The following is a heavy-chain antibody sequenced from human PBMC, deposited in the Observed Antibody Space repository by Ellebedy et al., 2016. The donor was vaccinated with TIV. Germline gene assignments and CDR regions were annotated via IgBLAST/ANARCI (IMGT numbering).Heavy chain of an antibody. Sequence: SETLSLXXAVYGGSFSGYYWSWIRQPPGKGLEWIGEINHSGSTNYNPSLKSRVTISVDTSKNQFSLKLSSVTAADTAVYYCARSPSIAARRRAFDIWGQGTMVTVSS. CDR3: ARSPSIAARRRAFDI. CDR1: GGSFSGYY. CDR2: INHSGST. J-gene: IGHJ3*02. D-gene: IGHD6-6*01. V-gene: IGHV4-34*01.